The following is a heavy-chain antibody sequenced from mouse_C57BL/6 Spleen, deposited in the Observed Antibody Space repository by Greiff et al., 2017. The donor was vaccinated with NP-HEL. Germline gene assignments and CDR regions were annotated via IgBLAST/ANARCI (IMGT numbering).Heavy chain of an antibody. CDR2: NYPGDGDT. D-gene: IGHD2-1*01. Sequence: QVQLQQSGPELVKPGASVKISCKASGYAFSSSWMNWVKQRPGKGLEWIGRNYPGDGDTNYNGKFKGKATLTADKSSSTAYMQLSSLTSEDSAVYFCARDAALYYNAMDYWGQGTSVTVSS. CDR3: ARDAALYYNAMDY. CDR1: GYAFSSSW. V-gene: IGHV1-82*01. J-gene: IGHJ4*01.